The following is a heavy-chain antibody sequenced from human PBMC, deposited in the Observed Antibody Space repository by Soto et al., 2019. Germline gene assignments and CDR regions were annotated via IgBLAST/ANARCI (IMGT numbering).Heavy chain of an antibody. D-gene: IGHD4-17*01. V-gene: IGHV3-53*01. CDR1: GFTVSSNY. J-gene: IGHJ4*02. CDR2: IYSGGAT. Sequence: EVQLVESGGGLIQPGGSLRLSCAASGFTVSSNYMSWVRQAPGKGLEWVSLIYSGGATYYADSVKGRFTISRDNSKNTLYLQMNRLRVEDTAVYYCARGSGNGDYGDPGDYWGQGTLVTVSS. CDR3: ARGSGNGDYGDPGDY.